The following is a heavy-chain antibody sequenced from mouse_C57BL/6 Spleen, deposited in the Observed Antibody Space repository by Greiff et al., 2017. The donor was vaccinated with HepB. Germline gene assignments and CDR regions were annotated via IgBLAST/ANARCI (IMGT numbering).Heavy chain of an antibody. Sequence: QVQLQQPGAELVKPGASVKLSCKASGYTLTSYWMHWVKQRPGQGLEWIGMIHPNSGSTNYNEKFKSKATLTVDKSSSTAYMQLSSLTSEDSAVYYCARVGCYDYDGDCWGQGTTLTVSS. D-gene: IGHD2-4*01. J-gene: IGHJ2*01. CDR1: GYTLTSYW. CDR2: IHPNSGST. V-gene: IGHV1-64*01. CDR3: ARVGCYDYDGDC.